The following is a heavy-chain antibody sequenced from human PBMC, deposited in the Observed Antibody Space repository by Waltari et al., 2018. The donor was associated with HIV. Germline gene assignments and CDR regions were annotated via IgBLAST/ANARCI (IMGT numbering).Heavy chain of an antibody. Sequence: QVQLQESGPGLVKPSETVSLTCTVPGGSIRIYYWTWIRQPPGKGLEWIGYIYYIGSTNYNPSLKSRVTISVDTSKNQFSLKLSSVTAADTAVYYCARVSSGGGGGNRYFDYWGQGALVTVSS. CDR2: IYYIGST. J-gene: IGHJ4*02. CDR1: GGSIRIYY. D-gene: IGHD2-15*01. V-gene: IGHV4-59*01. CDR3: ARVSSGGGGGNRYFDY.